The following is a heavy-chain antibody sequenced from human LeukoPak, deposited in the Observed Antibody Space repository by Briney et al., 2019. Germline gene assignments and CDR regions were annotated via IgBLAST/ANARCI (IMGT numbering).Heavy chain of an antibody. V-gene: IGHV3-30*04. CDR1: GFTFSSYA. Sequence: PGGSLRLSCAASGFTFSSYAMHWVRQAPGKGLEWVAVISNDGSKKNYADSVKGRFSISRDNSKNTLYLQMNSLRAEDTAVYYCARGAHKRDDYGGFFDYWGQGTLVTVSS. D-gene: IGHD4-23*01. CDR3: ARGAHKRDDYGGFFDY. J-gene: IGHJ4*02. CDR2: ISNDGSKK.